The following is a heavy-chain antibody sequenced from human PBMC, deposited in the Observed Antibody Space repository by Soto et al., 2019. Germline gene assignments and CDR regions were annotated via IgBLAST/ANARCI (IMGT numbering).Heavy chain of an antibody. CDR1: GGSIRSAAYY. CDR2: ISHSGST. V-gene: IGHV4-31*03. Sequence: SETLSLTCTDSGGSIRSAAYYWSWIRQHPGKGLEWIGYISHSGSTYYTPSLKSRVIISADTSKNQFSLNLTSVTAADTAVYYCAREYTYGSNFFDCWGQGALVTVS. D-gene: IGHD5-18*01. CDR3: AREYTYGSNFFDC. J-gene: IGHJ4*02.